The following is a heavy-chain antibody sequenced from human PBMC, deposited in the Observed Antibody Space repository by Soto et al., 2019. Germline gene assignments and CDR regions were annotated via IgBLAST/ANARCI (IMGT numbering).Heavy chain of an antibody. V-gene: IGHV4-34*01. CDR1: GGSFSGYY. J-gene: IGHJ5*02. CDR2: INHSGST. CDR3: ASTIAAAALNWFDP. Sequence: PSEPLSLTCAVYGGSFSGYYWSWIRQPQGKGLEWIGEINHSGSTNYNPSLKSRVTISVDTSKNQFSLKLSSVTAADTAVYYCASTIAAAALNWFDPWGQGTLVTVSS. D-gene: IGHD6-13*01.